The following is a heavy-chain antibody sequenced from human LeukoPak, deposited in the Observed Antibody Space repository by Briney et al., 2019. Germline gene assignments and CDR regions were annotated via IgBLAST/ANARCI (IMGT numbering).Heavy chain of an antibody. Sequence: GGSLRLSCAASGFTFTSYSMSWVRQAPGKGLEWVSGTSDRGDYTYYADSVKGRFTISRDNSKNTLYLQMNSLRAEDTALYFCAKKAQYNGNYPLDYWGQGTLVAVSS. CDR3: AKKAQYNGNYPLDY. J-gene: IGHJ4*02. CDR1: GFTFTSYS. V-gene: IGHV3-23*01. CDR2: TSDRGDYT. D-gene: IGHD1-26*01.